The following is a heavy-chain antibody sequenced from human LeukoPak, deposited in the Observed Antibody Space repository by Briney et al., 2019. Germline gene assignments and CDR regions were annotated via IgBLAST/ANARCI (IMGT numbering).Heavy chain of an antibody. J-gene: IGHJ4*02. V-gene: IGHV1-2*02. Sequence: ASVKVSCKASGYTFTCYYMHWVRQAPGQGLEWMGWINPNSGGTNYAQKFQGRVTMTRDTSISTAYMELSRLRSDDTAVYYCARDQWKAAAAYYWGQGTLVTVSS. CDR3: ARDQWKAAAAYY. CDR1: GYTFTCYY. CDR2: INPNSGGT. D-gene: IGHD6-13*01.